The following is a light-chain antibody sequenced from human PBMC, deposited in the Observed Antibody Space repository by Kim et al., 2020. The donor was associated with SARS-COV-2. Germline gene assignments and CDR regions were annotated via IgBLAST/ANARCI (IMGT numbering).Light chain of an antibody. CDR2: DVN. CDR1: INDVGRYDF. CDR3: SSYTSSSTLI. J-gene: IGLJ2*01. V-gene: IGLV2-14*03. Sequence: QSALTQPASVSGSPGQSITISCTGAINDVGRYDFVSWYHHHPGKAPKLIIYDVNRRPSDISNRFSGSKSANTASLTISGLQAEDEGDYYCSSYTSSSTLIFGGGTQLTVL.